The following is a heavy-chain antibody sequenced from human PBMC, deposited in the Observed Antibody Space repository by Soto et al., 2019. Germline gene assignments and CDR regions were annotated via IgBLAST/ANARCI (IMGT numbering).Heavy chain of an antibody. J-gene: IGHJ5*02. CDR2: ISSSSSYV. D-gene: IGHD6-6*01. V-gene: IGHV3-21*01. CDR3: ARDLYSSSSPFFDP. CDR1: GFTFSSYS. Sequence: EVQLVESGGGLVKPEGSLRLSCAASGFTFSSYSMNWVRQAPGKGLEWVSSISSSSSYVYYADSVKGRFTISRDNAKNSLYLQMNSLRAEDTAVYYCARDLYSSSSPFFDPWGQGTLVTVSS.